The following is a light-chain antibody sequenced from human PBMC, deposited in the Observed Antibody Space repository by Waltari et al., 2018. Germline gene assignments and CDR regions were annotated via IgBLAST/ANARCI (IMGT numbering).Light chain of an antibody. CDR3: QQYDNWPPWT. Sequence: LSVSPGERATLSCRASQTVSSNLAWYQQKPGQAPRLLISGASTRATGIPARFSGSGSGTEFTLTISSLQSEDFAVYYCQQYDNWPPWTFGQGTKVEIK. CDR1: QTVSSN. V-gene: IGKV3-15*01. CDR2: GAS. J-gene: IGKJ1*01.